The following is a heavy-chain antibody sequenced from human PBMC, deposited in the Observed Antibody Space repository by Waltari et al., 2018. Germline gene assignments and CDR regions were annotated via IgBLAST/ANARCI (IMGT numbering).Heavy chain of an antibody. D-gene: IGHD3-9*01. CDR1: GGSLSSESYY. J-gene: IGHJ5*02. V-gene: IGHV4-39*01. CDR2: ISYSGST. Sequence: QLQLQESGPGLVKPSETLSLTCTVSGGSLSSESYYWGWIRQPPGKGLEWIGLISYSGSTYYNPSLKSRVTISVDTSKNQFSLKLSSVTAADTAVYYCARLSYHIVTGYGWFDPWGLGTLVTVSS. CDR3: ARLSYHIVTGYGWFDP.